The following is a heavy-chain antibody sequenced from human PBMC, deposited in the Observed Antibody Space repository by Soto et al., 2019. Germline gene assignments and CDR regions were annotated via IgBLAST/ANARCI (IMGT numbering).Heavy chain of an antibody. Sequence: QVQLQESGPGLVKPSETLSLTCTVSGGSISSYFWTWIRQPPGKGLEWIGYIYYSGSTNYNPSLTRRVTVSVATSKTQFPLQLSSVTAADTAVYYCARVSDFLYYYGMDVWGQGTTVTVSS. CDR2: IYYSGST. CDR3: ARVSDFLYYYGMDV. V-gene: IGHV4-59*01. J-gene: IGHJ6*02. D-gene: IGHD3-3*01. CDR1: GGSISSYF.